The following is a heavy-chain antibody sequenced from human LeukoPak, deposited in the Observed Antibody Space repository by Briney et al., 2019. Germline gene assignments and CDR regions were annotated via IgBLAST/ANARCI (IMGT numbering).Heavy chain of an antibody. CDR3: ARENFANPLAGFDR. V-gene: IGHV3-33*01. CDR1: GLTFNSYG. CDR2: IWYDGSNK. Sequence: PGRSLTLSCAVYGLTFNSYGMQCVRQARGKGVERVAVIWYDGSNKYYADYVKGRFTISRDNSKNTLYMQMTRLRGEDTAVYYCARENFANPLAGFDRWGQGTLVTVS. D-gene: IGHD4/OR15-4a*01. J-gene: IGHJ5*02.